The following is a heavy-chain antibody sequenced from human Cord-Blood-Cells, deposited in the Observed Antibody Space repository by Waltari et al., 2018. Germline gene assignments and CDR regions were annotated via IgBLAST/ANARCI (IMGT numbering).Heavy chain of an antibody. J-gene: IGHJ6*03. V-gene: IGHV1-69*09. CDR2: IIPIMGRA. CDR1: GGTFSSYA. D-gene: IGHD2-2*01. CDR3: ASGLGYCSSTSCYEDYMDV. Sequence: QVQLVQSGAEVKKPGSSVKVSCKASGGTFSSYAISWVRQAPGQGLEWMGRIIPIMGRANYAQKFRGRCMITSDKSTSTAYIELSSLRSEDTAVDYFASGLGYCSSTSCYEDYMDVWGKGTTVTVSS.